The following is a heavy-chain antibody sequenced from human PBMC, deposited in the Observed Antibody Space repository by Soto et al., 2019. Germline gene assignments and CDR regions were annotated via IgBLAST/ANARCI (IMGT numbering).Heavy chain of an antibody. J-gene: IGHJ4*02. V-gene: IGHV1-18*01. CDR3: ARDTWIQLWKTFAY. CDR1: GYTVTSYG. Sequence: GVAVKGPGTACGYTVTSYGRXSVRHSPGQGLEWMGCISSYNGNTNYEQKIQGRVTMTTETSKSTAYMELRSLRSDETAVYYRARDTWIQLWKTFAYRGKRTPVTVTS. CDR2: ISSYNGNT. D-gene: IGHD5-18*01.